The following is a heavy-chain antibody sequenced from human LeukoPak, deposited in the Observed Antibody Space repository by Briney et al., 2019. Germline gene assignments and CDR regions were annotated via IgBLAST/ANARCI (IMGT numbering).Heavy chain of an antibody. CDR3: APAYDSSGLYFDY. CDR1: GFTVSSNY. CDR2: IYSDGST. V-gene: IGHV3-66*01. D-gene: IGHD3-22*01. Sequence: GGSLRLSCAASGFTVSSNYMSWVRQAPGKGLEWVSIIYSDGSTYYADSVKGRFTISRDNAKNSLYLRMNSLRAEDTAVYYCAPAYDSSGLYFDYWGQGTLVTVSS. J-gene: IGHJ4*02.